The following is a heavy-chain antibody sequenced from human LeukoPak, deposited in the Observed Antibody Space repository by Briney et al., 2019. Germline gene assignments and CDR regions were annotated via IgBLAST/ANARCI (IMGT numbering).Heavy chain of an antibody. Sequence: GGSLRLSCAASGFTVSSNYMSWIRQAPGKGLEWVSYISSSGSTIYYADSVKGRFTISRDNAKNPLYLQMNSLRAEDTAVYYCARVTYYYDSSGYVTNYYYYYMDVWGKGTTVTVSS. V-gene: IGHV3-11*04. CDR2: ISSSGSTI. J-gene: IGHJ6*03. CDR1: GFTVSSNY. CDR3: ARVTYYYDSSGYVTNYYYYYMDV. D-gene: IGHD3-22*01.